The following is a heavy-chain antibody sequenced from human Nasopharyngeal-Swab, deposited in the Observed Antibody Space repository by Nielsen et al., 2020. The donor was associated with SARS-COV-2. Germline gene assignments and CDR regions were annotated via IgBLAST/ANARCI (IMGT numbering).Heavy chain of an antibody. CDR1: GYTLTGYS. CDR2: INPNSGGT. V-gene: IGHV1-2*02. CDR3: ARDATGDEYFDY. J-gene: IGHJ4*02. D-gene: IGHD7-27*01. Sequence: ASVKVSCKVSGYTLTGYSMHWVRQAPGQGLEWMGWINPNSGGTNYAQKFQGRVTMTRDTSINTAYMELSRLRSDDTAVYYCARDATGDEYFDYWGQGTLVTVSS.